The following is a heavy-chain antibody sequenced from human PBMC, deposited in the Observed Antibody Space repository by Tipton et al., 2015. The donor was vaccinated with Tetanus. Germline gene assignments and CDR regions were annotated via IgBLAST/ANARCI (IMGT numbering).Heavy chain of an antibody. CDR3: ARDTYYQSHHYNYFDF. CDR1: GFDFMGYG. Sequence: SLRLSCRVSGFDFMGYGMHWVRRAPGTGLEWVAAIWFDGSRAEYADSVQGRFTISRDNSRSMVYLQMDSLRDEDTGVFYCARDTYYQSHHYNYFDFWGQGVRVTVSS. J-gene: IGHJ4*02. V-gene: IGHV3-33*01. D-gene: IGHD5-24*01. CDR2: IWFDGSRA.